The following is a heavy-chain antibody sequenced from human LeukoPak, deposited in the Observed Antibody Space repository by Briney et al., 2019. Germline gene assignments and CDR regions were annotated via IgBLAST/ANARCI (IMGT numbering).Heavy chain of an antibody. J-gene: IGHJ6*04. CDR1: GFTFSSYA. D-gene: IGHD6-13*01. V-gene: IGHV3-23*01. Sequence: PGGSLRLSCAASGFTFSSYAMSWVRQAPGKGLEWVSAISGSGGSTYYADSVKGRFTISRDNSKNTLYLQMNSLRAEDTAVYYCAKGGGSSIAAASIGSYYGMDVWGKGTTVTVSS. CDR3: AKGGGSSIAAASIGSYYGMDV. CDR2: ISGSGGST.